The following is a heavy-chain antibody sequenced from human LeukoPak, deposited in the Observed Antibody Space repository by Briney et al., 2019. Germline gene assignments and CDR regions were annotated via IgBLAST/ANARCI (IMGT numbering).Heavy chain of an antibody. CDR2: ISSYNGNT. D-gene: IGHD3-22*01. CDR1: GYTFTSYA. J-gene: IGHJ3*02. V-gene: IGHV1-18*01. CDR3: ARDHYDSSGYYGYAFNI. Sequence: GASVKVSCKASGYTFTSYAMHWVRQAPGQGLEWMGWISSYNGNTNYAQKLQGRVTMTTDTSTGTAYMELRSLRSDDTAVYYCARDHYDSSGYYGYAFNIWGQGTMVTVSS.